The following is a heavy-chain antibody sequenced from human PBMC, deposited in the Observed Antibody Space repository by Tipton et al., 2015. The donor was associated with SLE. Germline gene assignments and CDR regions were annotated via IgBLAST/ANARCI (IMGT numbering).Heavy chain of an antibody. Sequence: LRLSCTVSGGPISSYYWSWIRQPPGKGLEWIGYIYYSGSTNYNPSLKSRVTISVDTSKNQFSLKLSSVTAADTAVYYCARASYYYDSSGYGYWGQGTLVTVSS. CDR1: GGPISSYY. CDR3: ARASYYYDSSGYGY. J-gene: IGHJ4*02. D-gene: IGHD3-22*01. V-gene: IGHV4-59*12. CDR2: IYYSGST.